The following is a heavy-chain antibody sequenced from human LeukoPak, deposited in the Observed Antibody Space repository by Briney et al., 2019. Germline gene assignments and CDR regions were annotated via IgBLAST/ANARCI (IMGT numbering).Heavy chain of an antibody. CDR2: IYYSGST. CDR3: ARSGRDGYNCDY. V-gene: IGHV4-59*01. CDR1: GGSISSYY. D-gene: IGHD5-12*01. J-gene: IGHJ4*02. Sequence: SETLSLTCTVSGGSISSYYWSWIRQPPGKGLEWMGYIYYSGSTNYNPSLKSRVTISVDTSKNQFSLKLSSVTAADTAVYYCARSGRDGYNCDYWGQGTLVTVSS.